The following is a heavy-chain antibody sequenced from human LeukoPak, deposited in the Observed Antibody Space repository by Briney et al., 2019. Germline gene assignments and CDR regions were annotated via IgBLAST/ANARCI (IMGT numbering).Heavy chain of an antibody. CDR1: GFTFSSYS. CDR3: ARGLYCSGGSCRDLGDPYYFDY. J-gene: IGHJ4*02. D-gene: IGHD2-15*01. CDR2: ISTSSSYI. V-gene: IGHV3-21*01. Sequence: GGSLRLSCAASGFTFSSYSMNWVRQAPGKGLEWVSSISTSSSYIYYADSVKGRFTISRDNARNSLYLQMNSLRAEDTAVYYCARGLYCSGGSCRDLGDPYYFDYWGQGTLVTVSS.